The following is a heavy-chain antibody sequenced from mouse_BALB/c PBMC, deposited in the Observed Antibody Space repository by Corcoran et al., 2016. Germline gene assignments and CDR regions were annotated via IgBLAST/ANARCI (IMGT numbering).Heavy chain of an antibody. CDR1: GYSITSGYY. D-gene: IGHD1-2*01. CDR2: ISYDGSN. Sequence: DVQLQESGPGLVKPSQSLSLTCSVTGYSITSGYYWNWIRQFPGNKLEWMGYISYDGSNNYNPSLKNRISITRDTSKNQFFLKLNSVTTEDTATYYCASGTTATYFDYWGQGTTLTVSS. J-gene: IGHJ2*01. CDR3: ASGTTATYFDY. V-gene: IGHV3-6*02.